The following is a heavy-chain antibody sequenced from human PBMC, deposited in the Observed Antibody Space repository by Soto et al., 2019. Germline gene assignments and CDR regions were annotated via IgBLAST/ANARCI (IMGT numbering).Heavy chain of an antibody. Sequence: QVQLVQSGAEVKKPGSSVKVSCKASGGTFSSYAISWVRQAPGQGLEWMGGIIPIFGTANYAQKFQGRVTITADESTSTDYMELSSLRSEDTAVYYCASSQYYDFWSGYWWFDPWGQGTLVTVSS. D-gene: IGHD3-3*01. V-gene: IGHV1-69*01. CDR3: ASSQYYDFWSGYWWFDP. CDR1: GGTFSSYA. J-gene: IGHJ5*02. CDR2: IIPIFGTA.